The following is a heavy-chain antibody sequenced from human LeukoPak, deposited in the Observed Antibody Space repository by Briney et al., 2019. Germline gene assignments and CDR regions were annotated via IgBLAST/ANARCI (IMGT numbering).Heavy chain of an antibody. CDR2: IKTDGSST. CDR1: GFTFSSYW. V-gene: IGHV3-74*03. D-gene: IGHD2-21*01. Sequence: GGSLRLSCAASGFTFSSYWMHWVRQAPGKGLVWVSRIKTDGSSTMYADSVKGRFTISRDNAKNTLYLQMNSLRAEDTAVYYCARESPHSDYWGQGTLVTVSS. J-gene: IGHJ4*02. CDR3: ARESPHSDY.